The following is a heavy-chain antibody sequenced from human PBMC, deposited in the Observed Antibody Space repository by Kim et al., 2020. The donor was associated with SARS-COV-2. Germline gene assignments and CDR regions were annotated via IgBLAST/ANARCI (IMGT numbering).Heavy chain of an antibody. CDR1: GFTFSSFG. D-gene: IGHD3-10*01. CDR2: ISHDGSSR. J-gene: IGHJ6*02. CDR3: AKDLVRITKIRGEYPRGWDYYYGMDV. Sequence: GGSLRLSCAASGFTFSSFGMHWVRQAPGKGLEWVAVISHDGSSRFFADSVTGRFAISRDNSKSMVYLQMNSLRAEDTAVYYCAKDLVRITKIRGEYPRGWDYYYGMDVWGQGTTVAVSS. V-gene: IGHV3-30*18.